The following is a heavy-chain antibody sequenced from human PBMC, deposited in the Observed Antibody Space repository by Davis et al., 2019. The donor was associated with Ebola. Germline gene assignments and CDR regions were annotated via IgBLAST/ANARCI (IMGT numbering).Heavy chain of an antibody. V-gene: IGHV3-15*01. Sequence: GESLKISCAASGFTFNNYAMSWIRQAPGKGLEWVGRSKSKTSGGTADYAAPVKGRFTISSDASRGTFFLQMNSRKTEDTAVYYCTKGDCSGGRCHWNDAFDTWGQGTMVTVSS. CDR1: GFTFNNYA. J-gene: IGHJ3*02. CDR2: SKSKTSGGTA. CDR3: TKGDCSGGRCHWNDAFDT. D-gene: IGHD2-15*01.